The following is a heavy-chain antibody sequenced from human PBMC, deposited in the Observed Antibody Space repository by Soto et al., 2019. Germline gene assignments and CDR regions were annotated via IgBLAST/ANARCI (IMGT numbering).Heavy chain of an antibody. V-gene: IGHV4-39*07. Sequence: KPSETLSLTCTVSGGSISSSSYYWGWIRQPPGKGLEWIGSIYYSGSTNYNPSLKSRVTISVDTSKNQFSLKLSSVTAADTAVYYCARGGYEEGYYYYYYGMDVWGQGTTVTVSS. CDR1: GGSISSSSYY. CDR2: IYYSGST. J-gene: IGHJ6*02. CDR3: ARGGYEEGYYYYYYGMDV. D-gene: IGHD6-13*01.